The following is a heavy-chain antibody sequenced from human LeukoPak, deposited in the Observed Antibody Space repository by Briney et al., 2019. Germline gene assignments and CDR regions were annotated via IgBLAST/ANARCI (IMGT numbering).Heavy chain of an antibody. V-gene: IGHV4-59*08. Sequence: SETLSLTCTVSGGSISSYYWSWIRQPPGKGLEWIGYIYYGGSTNYNPSLKSRVTISVDTSKNQFSLKLSSVTAADTAVYYCARLLGSSSSGIAAAADYYYYGMDVWGQGTTVTVSS. CDR2: IYYGGST. CDR1: GGSISSYY. J-gene: IGHJ6*02. CDR3: ARLLGSSSSGIAAAADYYYYGMDV. D-gene: IGHD6-13*01.